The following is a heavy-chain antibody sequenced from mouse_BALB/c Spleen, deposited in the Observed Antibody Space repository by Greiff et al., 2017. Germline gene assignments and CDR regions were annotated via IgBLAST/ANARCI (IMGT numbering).Heavy chain of an antibody. J-gene: IGHJ3*01. CDR1: GYTFTSYW. V-gene: IGHV1-7*01. Sequence: QVQLQQSGAELAKPGASVKMSCKASGYTFTSYWMHWVKQRPGQGLEWIGYINPSTGYTEYNQKFKDKATLTADKSSSTAYMQLSSLTSEDSAVYYCARHFFAYWGQGTLVTVSA. CDR3: ARHFFAY. CDR2: INPSTGYT.